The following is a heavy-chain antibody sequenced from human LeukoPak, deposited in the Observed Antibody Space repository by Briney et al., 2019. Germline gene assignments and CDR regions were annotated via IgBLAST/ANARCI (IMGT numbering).Heavy chain of an antibody. D-gene: IGHD2-2*01. Sequence: GASVKVSFKASGYTFTSYGISWVRQAPGQGMEWMGWISAYNGNTNYAQKLQGRVTMTTDTSTSTAYMDLRSLRSDDTAVYYCARVWGYCGNTNCYQSFDYWGQGTLVTVTS. CDR1: GYTFTSYG. V-gene: IGHV1-18*01. CDR3: ARVWGYCGNTNCYQSFDY. J-gene: IGHJ4*02. CDR2: ISAYNGNT.